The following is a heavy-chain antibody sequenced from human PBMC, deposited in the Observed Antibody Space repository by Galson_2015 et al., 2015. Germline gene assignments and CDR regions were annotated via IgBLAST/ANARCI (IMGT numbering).Heavy chain of an antibody. CDR2: IYTSGST. V-gene: IGHV4-61*02. CDR1: GGSISSGSYY. D-gene: IGHD5-24*01. J-gene: IGHJ6*02. CDR3: ARDRGDGYNAIYYYGMDV. Sequence: TLSLTCTVSGGSISSGSYYWSWIRQPAGKGLEWIGRIYTSGSTNYNPSLKSRVTISVDTSKNQFSLKLSSVTAADTAVYYCARDRGDGYNAIYYYGMDVWGQGTTVTVSS.